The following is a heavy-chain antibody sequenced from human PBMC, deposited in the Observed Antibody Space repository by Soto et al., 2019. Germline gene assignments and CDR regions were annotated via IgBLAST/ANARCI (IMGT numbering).Heavy chain of an antibody. CDR1: GFTFSSYA. Sequence: GGSLRLSCAASGFTFSSYAMSWVRQAPGKGLEWVSAISGSGGSTYYADSVKGRFTISRDNSKNTLYLQMNSLRAEDTAVYYCAKSPVSCGDYASFDYWGQGTLVTVSS. D-gene: IGHD4-17*01. V-gene: IGHV3-23*01. CDR2: ISGSGGST. J-gene: IGHJ4*02. CDR3: AKSPVSCGDYASFDY.